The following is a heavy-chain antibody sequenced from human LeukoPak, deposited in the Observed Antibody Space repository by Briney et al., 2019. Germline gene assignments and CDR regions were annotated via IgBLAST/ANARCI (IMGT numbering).Heavy chain of an antibody. V-gene: IGHV4-59*01. D-gene: IGHD6-19*01. CDR1: GGSISSYY. CDR2: IYYSGST. J-gene: IGHJ4*02. Sequence: PSETLSLTCTVSGGSISSYYWSWIRQPLGKGLEWIGYIYYSGSTNYNPSLKSRVTISVDTSKNQFSLKLSSVTAADTAVYYCAGRSVAGNVDYWGQGTLVTVSS. CDR3: AGRSVAGNVDY.